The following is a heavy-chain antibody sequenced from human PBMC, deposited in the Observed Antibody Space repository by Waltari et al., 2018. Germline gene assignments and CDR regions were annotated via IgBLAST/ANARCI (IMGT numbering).Heavy chain of an antibody. CDR2: ISAYSGYK. CDR1: GFMFERYT. V-gene: IGHV3-21*02. D-gene: IGHD4-17*01. Sequence: EVELLESGGGQVKPGESLRLSCVGPGFMFERYTMTWVRQAPGKGLEWVASISAYSGYKYYADSVEGRFTVSRDNGQKSLFLQMSRLTAADTGVYYCATPHDYGDYVFDYWGRGTLVTVSS. J-gene: IGHJ4*02. CDR3: ATPHDYGDYVFDY.